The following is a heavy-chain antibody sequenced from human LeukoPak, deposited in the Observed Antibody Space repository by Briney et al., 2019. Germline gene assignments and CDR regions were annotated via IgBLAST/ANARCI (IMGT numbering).Heavy chain of an antibody. V-gene: IGHV3-23*01. CDR2: ISGSGGST. CDR1: GFTFSSYA. Sequence: GRSLRLSCAASGFTFSSYAMSWVRQAPGKGLEWVSAISGSGGSTYYADSVKGRFTISRDNSKNTLYLQMNSLRAEDTAVYYCASSRYSSGWYPTLYYFDYWGQGTLVTVSS. J-gene: IGHJ4*02. D-gene: IGHD6-19*01. CDR3: ASSRYSSGWYPTLYYFDY.